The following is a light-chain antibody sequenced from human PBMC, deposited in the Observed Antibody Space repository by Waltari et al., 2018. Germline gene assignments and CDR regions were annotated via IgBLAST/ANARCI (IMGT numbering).Light chain of an antibody. CDR1: SSNIGNNY. Sequence: QSVLTQPPSVSAAPGQRVTISCSGGSSNIGNNYVSWYRQFPGTAPKLPIYENTERPSVIPGRFSGSKSGTSATLDITGLQAGDDADYYCGTWDSSLSGAVFGGGTHLTVL. V-gene: IGLV1-51*02. CDR3: GTWDSSLSGAV. J-gene: IGLJ7*01. CDR2: ENT.